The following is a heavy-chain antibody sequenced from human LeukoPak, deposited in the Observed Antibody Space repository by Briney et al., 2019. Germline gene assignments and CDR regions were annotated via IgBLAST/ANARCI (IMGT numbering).Heavy chain of an antibody. V-gene: IGHV4-4*07. J-gene: IGHJ4*02. CDR3: ARDPGGYDSSGYYYEENYFDY. CDR2: IYTSGST. CDR1: GDSISSYY. D-gene: IGHD3-22*01. Sequence: SETLSLTCTVSGDSISSYYWSWIRQPAGKGLEWIGRIYTSGSTNYNPSLKSRVTMSVDTSKNQFSLKLSSVTAADTAVYYCARDPGGYDSSGYYYEENYFDYWGQGTLVTVSS.